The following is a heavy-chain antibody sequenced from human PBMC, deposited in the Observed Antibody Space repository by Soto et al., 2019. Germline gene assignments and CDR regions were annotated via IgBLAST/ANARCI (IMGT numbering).Heavy chain of an antibody. CDR2: IWYDGSNK. CDR3: ARDGRGLGNYYYYGMDV. D-gene: IGHD6-19*01. J-gene: IGHJ6*02. V-gene: IGHV3-33*01. Sequence: GGSLRLSCAASGFTFSSYGMHWVRQAPGKGLEWVAVIWYDGSNKYYADSVKGRFTISRDNSKNTLYLQMNSLRAEDTAVYYCARDGRGLGNYYYYGMDVWGQGTTVTVSS. CDR1: GFTFSSYG.